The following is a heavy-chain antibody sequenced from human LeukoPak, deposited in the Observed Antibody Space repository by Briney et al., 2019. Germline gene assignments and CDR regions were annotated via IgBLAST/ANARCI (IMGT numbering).Heavy chain of an antibody. CDR3: ARVLGGFPYYYGMDV. D-gene: IGHD3-10*01. J-gene: IGHJ6*02. CDR1: GFTFSSYA. V-gene: IGHV3-23*01. CDR2: ISISGGST. Sequence: PGGSLRLSCAASGFTFSSYAMSWVRQAPGKGLEWLSAISISGGSTYYADSVKGRFTISRDNSKDTLYLQMNRLRVEDTAVYFCARVLGGFPYYYGMDVWGQGTTVAVSS.